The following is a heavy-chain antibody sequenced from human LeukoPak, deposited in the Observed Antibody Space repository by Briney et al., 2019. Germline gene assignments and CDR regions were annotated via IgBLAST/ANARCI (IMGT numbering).Heavy chain of an antibody. CDR1: GYTLTELS. V-gene: IGHV1-24*01. Sequence: ASVKVSCKVSGYTLTELSMHWVRQAPGKGLEWMGGFDPEDGGTIYAQKFQGRVTMTEDTSTDTAYMELSSLRSEDTAVYYCATILGATRYYFDYWGQGTLVTVSS. CDR2: FDPEDGGT. CDR3: ATILGATRYYFDY. D-gene: IGHD1-26*01. J-gene: IGHJ4*02.